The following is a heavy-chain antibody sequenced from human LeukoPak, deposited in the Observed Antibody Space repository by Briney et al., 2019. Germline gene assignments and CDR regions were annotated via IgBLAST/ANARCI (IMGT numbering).Heavy chain of an antibody. CDR2: ISWNSGGI. D-gene: IGHD6-19*01. Sequence: GRSLRLSCAASGFTFDDYAMHWVRQAPGKGLEWVSGISWNSGGIGYADSVKGRFTISRDNAKNSLYLQMNRLRADDTALYYCAKGKKMTVAGLFDYWGQGTLVTVSS. J-gene: IGHJ4*02. V-gene: IGHV3-9*01. CDR3: AKGKKMTVAGLFDY. CDR1: GFTFDDYA.